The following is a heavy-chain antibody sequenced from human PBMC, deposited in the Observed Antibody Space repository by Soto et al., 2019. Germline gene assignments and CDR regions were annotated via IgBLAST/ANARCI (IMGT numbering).Heavy chain of an antibody. D-gene: IGHD6-19*01. CDR1: GFTFSNYW. CDR2: IKQDGSER. Sequence: EVQLVESGGGLVQIGGSLRLSCVASGFTFSNYWMSWVRQTPGKGPEWVANIKQDGSERYYVDSVKGRFTISRDNDKNSRYLQMNSLRAEDTAVYYCARDPNASGSYGWGQGNLVTVSS. V-gene: IGHV3-7*04. J-gene: IGHJ4*02. CDR3: ARDPNASGSYG.